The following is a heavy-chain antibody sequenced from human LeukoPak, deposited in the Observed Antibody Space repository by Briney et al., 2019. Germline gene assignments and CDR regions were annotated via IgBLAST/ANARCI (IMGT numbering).Heavy chain of an antibody. J-gene: IGHJ5*01. D-gene: IGHD3-10*01. Sequence: GESLRLSCAASGFTFTNAWMNRVRQAPGKGLAWVGRIKSKGDGETTDYAAPVKGRFTMSRDGSKATVYLQMNYLEAEDTAVYYCTTDLGLTMIRGVIVSWGQGALVTVSS. CDR2: IKSKGDGETT. CDR1: GFTFTNAW. V-gene: IGHV3-15*01. CDR3: TTDLGLTMIRGVIVS.